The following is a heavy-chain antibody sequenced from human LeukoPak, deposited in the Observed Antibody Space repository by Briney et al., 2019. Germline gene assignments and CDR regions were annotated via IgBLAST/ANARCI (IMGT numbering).Heavy chain of an antibody. CDR1: GFTFSSYA. CDR3: AKIKGGVVAADDY. Sequence: GGSLRLSCAASGFTFSSYAINWVRQAPGKGLEWVSGISGSGGSTDYADSVKGRFSISRDNCKNTVYLQMNSLRAEDTAVYYCAKIKGGVVAADDYWGQGTLVTVSS. J-gene: IGHJ4*02. CDR2: ISGSGGST. D-gene: IGHD2-15*01. V-gene: IGHV3-23*01.